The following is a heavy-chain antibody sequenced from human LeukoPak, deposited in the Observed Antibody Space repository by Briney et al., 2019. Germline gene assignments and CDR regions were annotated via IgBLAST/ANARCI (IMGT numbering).Heavy chain of an antibody. CDR2: ISYSGST. CDR1: GGSISTYY. CDR3: ARLRLRYDSNGYSTSYEAVDI. Sequence: SETLSLTCAVYGGSISTYYWSWIRQPPGKGLEWIGYISYSGSTDYNPSLKSRVTMSVDTSINQFSLKLSSVTAADTAVYYCARLRLRYDSNGYSTSYEAVDIWGQGTVVTVSS. V-gene: IGHV4-59*08. J-gene: IGHJ3*02. D-gene: IGHD3-22*01.